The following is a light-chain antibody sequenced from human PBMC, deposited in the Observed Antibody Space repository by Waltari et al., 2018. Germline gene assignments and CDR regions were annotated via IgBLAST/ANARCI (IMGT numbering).Light chain of an antibody. Sequence: DIQMTQSPSTLSASVCDRVTITCRVSERISRWLAWYQQKPGMAPKLLIYQASSLEDGVPSRFSGSGFETEFSLSISSLQPEDFTTYYCQQYNTYPWTFGQGTKVEIK. CDR1: ERISRW. CDR2: QAS. J-gene: IGKJ1*01. CDR3: QQYNTYPWT. V-gene: IGKV1-5*03.